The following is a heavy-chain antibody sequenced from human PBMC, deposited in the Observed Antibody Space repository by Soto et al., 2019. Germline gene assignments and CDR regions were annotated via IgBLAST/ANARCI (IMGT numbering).Heavy chain of an antibody. J-gene: IGHJ4*02. V-gene: IGHV3-74*01. CDR1: GFTFSSYW. Sequence: SGGSLRLSCAASGFTFSSYWMYWVRQAPGKGLVWVSHIKGDGSETNYADSVKGQFTISRDNAKNTLYLQLNSLRAEDTAVYYCLRGNSGYGNFDYWGQGTRVTVSS. D-gene: IGHD5-12*01. CDR2: IKGDGSET. CDR3: LRGNSGYGNFDY.